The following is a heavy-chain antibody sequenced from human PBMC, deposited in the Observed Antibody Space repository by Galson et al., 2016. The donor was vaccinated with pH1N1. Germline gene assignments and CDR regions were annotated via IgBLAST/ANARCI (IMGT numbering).Heavy chain of an antibody. CDR3: AREWGIGAAGPLDS. J-gene: IGHJ4*02. CDR1: GFTLSDYY. CDR2: IGSSGNV. Sequence: SLRLSCAASGFTLSDYYMNWIRETPERGLEWLSSIGSSGNVAYADSVKGRLTISRANAQNSLLLQMDSLRVDDTALYYCAREWGIGAAGPLDSWGQGALVIVSS. V-gene: IGHV3-11*01. D-gene: IGHD6-13*01.